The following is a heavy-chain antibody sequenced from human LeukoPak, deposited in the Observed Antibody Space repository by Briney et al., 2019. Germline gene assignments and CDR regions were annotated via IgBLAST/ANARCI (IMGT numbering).Heavy chain of an antibody. CDR2: IYYSGST. D-gene: IGHD2-2*01. CDR1: GGSISSSSYY. V-gene: IGHV4-39*02. J-gene: IGHJ4*02. CDR3: ARDPFRTIPGY. Sequence: SETLSLTCTVSGGSISSSSYYWGWIRQPPGKGLEWIGSIYYSGSTYYNPSLKSRVAISVDTSKNQFSLKLSSVTAADTAVYYCARDPFRTIPGYWGQGTLVTVSS.